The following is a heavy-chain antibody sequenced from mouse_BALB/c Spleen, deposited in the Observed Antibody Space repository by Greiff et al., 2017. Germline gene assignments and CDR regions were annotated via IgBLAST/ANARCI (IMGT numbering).Heavy chain of an antibody. D-gene: IGHD2-4*01. J-gene: IGHJ3*01. CDR1: GFTFSSYA. Sequence: EVQVVESGGDLVKPGGSLKLSCAASGFTFSSYAMSWVRQSPEKRLEWVAEISSGGSYTYYPDTVTGRFTISRDNAKNTLYLEMSSLRSEDTAMYYCARDPGGNDYDEVFAYWGQGTLVTVSA. CDR3: ARDPGGNDYDEVFAY. V-gene: IGHV5-9-4*01. CDR2: ISSGGSYT.